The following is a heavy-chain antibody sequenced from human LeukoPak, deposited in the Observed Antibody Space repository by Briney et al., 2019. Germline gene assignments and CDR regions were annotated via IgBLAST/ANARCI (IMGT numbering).Heavy chain of an antibody. CDR2: ISGSGGST. CDR3: AKPRVRDYDSSGYYGY. Sequence: GGSLRLSCAASGFTFSSYAMSWARQAPGKGLEWVSAISGSGGSTYYADSVKGRFTISRDNSKNMLYLQMNSLRAEDTAVYYCAKPRVRDYDSSGYYGYWGQGTLVTVSS. CDR1: GFTFSSYA. D-gene: IGHD3-22*01. J-gene: IGHJ4*02. V-gene: IGHV3-23*01.